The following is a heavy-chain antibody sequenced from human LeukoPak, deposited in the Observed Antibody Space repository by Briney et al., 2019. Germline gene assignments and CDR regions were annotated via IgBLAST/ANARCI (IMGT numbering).Heavy chain of an antibody. D-gene: IGHD3-10*01. CDR3: ARLFGGMAYDPPGGPVMGTIDYYYYGMDV. CDR1: GGSISSGGYY. J-gene: IGHJ6*02. CDR2: IYYSGST. Sequence: SQTLSLTCTVSGGSISSGGYYWSWIRQHPGKGLEWIGYIYYSGSTYYNPSLKSRVTISVDTSKNQFSLKLSSVTAADTAVYYCARLFGGMAYDPPGGPVMGTIDYYYYGMDVWGQGTTVTVSS. V-gene: IGHV4-31*03.